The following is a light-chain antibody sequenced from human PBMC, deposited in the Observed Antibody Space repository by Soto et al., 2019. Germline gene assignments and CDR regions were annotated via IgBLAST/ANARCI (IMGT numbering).Light chain of an antibody. CDR2: GVS. CDR1: SSDVGRYNY. V-gene: IGLV2-8*01. J-gene: IGLJ1*01. CDR3: SSYAGNSRYV. Sequence: QSALTQPPSASGSPGQSVTISCTGTSSDVGRYNYISWYQQRPGKAPKLIIYGVSKRPSGVPDRLSGFKYGNTASLTVSGLQAEDEADYYCSSYAGNSRYVFGTGTKLTVL.